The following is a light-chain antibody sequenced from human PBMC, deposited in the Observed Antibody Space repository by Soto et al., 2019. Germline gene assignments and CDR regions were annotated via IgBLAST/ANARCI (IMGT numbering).Light chain of an antibody. CDR2: DVS. CDR1: QSVSSD. CDR3: QQYNKWHPIT. J-gene: IGKJ5*01. Sequence: EIVMTQSPATLSVSPGERVTLSCRASQSVSSDLAWYQQKPGQAPSLVVYDVSTRATGIPARFSGSGSGTEFTLTISSLQSEDSAVYYCQQYNKWHPITFGQGTRLEIK. V-gene: IGKV3-15*01.